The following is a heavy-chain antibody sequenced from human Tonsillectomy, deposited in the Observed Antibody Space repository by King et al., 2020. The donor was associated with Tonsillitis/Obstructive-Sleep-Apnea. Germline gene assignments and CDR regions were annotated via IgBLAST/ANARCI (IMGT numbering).Heavy chain of an antibody. CDR2: LFYSGST. CDR1: GGSISSYY. V-gene: IGHV4-59*08. J-gene: IGHJ3*02. CDR3: ARAYYDILTGYLDDAFDI. Sequence: VQLQESGPGLVKPSETLSLTCTVSGGSISSYYWSWILQPPGKGLEWIGYLFYSGSTNYNPSLKSRVTLSVATSKNQFSLKLRSVTAADTAVYYGARAYYDILTGYLDDAFDIWGQGTMVTVSS. D-gene: IGHD3-9*01.